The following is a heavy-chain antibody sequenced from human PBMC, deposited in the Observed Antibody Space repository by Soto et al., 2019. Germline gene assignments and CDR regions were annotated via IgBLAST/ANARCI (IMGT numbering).Heavy chain of an antibody. CDR1: GFTFSGYW. CDR3: AIPYAGDPAGFDY. Sequence: PGGSLRLSCAASGFTFSGYWMYWVRQAPGRGLVCVSRVQGNGSSTSYAASVEGRFTISRDNDKNMLYLQMNGLRSDDTAVYYCAIPYAGDPAGFDYWGQGTMVTVSS. D-gene: IGHD2-21*01. CDR2: VQGNGSST. J-gene: IGHJ4*02. V-gene: IGHV3-74*01.